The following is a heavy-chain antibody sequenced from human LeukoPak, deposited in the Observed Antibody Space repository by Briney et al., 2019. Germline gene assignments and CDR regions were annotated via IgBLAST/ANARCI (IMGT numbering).Heavy chain of an antibody. D-gene: IGHD1-14*01. Sequence: PGGSLRLSCAASGFTFSSYAMSWVRQAPGEGLEWVSAISGSGGSTYYADSVKGRFTISRDNSKNTLYLQMNSLRAEDTAVYHCAKVSGGGLYYDGMDVWGQGTTVTVSS. J-gene: IGHJ6*02. CDR1: GFTFSSYA. V-gene: IGHV3-23*01. CDR2: ISGSGGST. CDR3: AKVSGGGLYYDGMDV.